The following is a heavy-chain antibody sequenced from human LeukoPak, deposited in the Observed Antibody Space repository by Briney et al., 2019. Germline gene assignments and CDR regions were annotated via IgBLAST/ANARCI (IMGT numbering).Heavy chain of an antibody. CDR3: ARGGRRYSYGYADY. Sequence: SETLSLTCTVSGDSITAYYWNWVRQPPGKGLEWIGYIHYTGKNFYNPSLKSRITISVDTSKNQFSLKLSSVTAADTAVYYCARGGRRYSYGYADYWGQGTLVTVSS. CDR2: IHYTGKN. D-gene: IGHD5-18*01. CDR1: GDSITAYY. J-gene: IGHJ4*02. V-gene: IGHV4-59*01.